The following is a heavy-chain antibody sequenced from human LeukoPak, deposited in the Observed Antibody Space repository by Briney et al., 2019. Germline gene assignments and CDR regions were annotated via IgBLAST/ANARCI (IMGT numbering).Heavy chain of an antibody. D-gene: IGHD2-2*01. CDR1: GFTFGSYR. J-gene: IGHJ4*02. Sequence: GGSLRLSCEASGFTFGSYRMNWVRQAPGKGLEWVSSIIGDSSHISYADSVKGRFTISRDNAKNSLYVQLNSLRADDTAIYYCARGVVPAAFDYWGQGTLVTVYS. CDR3: ARGVVPAAFDY. CDR2: IIGDSSHI. V-gene: IGHV3-21*01.